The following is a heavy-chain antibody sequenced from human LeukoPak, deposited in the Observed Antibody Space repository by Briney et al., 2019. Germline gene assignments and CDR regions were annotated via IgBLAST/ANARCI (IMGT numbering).Heavy chain of an antibody. J-gene: IGHJ6*02. CDR3: ASSDRSYYYYGMDV. Sequence: GGSLRLSCAASGFTFSSYGMHWVRQAPGKGLEWVAVIWYDGSNKYYADSVKGRFTISRDNSKNTLYLQMNSLRAEDTAVYYCASSDRSYYYYGMDVWGQGTTVTVSS. CDR2: IWYDGSNK. V-gene: IGHV3-33*01. CDR1: GFTFSSYG.